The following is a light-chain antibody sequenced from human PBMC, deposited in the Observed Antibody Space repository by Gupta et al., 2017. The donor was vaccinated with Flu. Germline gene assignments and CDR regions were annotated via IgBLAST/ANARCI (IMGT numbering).Light chain of an antibody. J-gene: IGKJ1*01. CDR1: QSVTSH. CDR2: AAS. Sequence: IQMTQSPSSLSASVGDSVTITCRASQSVTSHLNWYQHKPGKAPKLLIYAASRLQSGVPSRFSGSGSGTDFTLTIRRLQPEDFATYYCQQRYSTPWTFGQGTKVEIK. CDR3: QQRYSTPWT. V-gene: IGKV1-39*01.